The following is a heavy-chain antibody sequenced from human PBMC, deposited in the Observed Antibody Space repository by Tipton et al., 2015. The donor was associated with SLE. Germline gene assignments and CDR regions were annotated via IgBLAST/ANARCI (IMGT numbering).Heavy chain of an antibody. Sequence: LRLSCIVSGASISSRAYYWGCIRQSPGKGLEWIGSVYDSGITYYSPSLKSRVTISVDTSNNQFSLELSSVTAADTAVYYCALSMTAASGPFDYWGQGTLVTVSS. D-gene: IGHD6-13*01. CDR3: ALSMTAASGPFDY. CDR1: GASISSRAYY. CDR2: VYDSGIT. J-gene: IGHJ4*02. V-gene: IGHV4-39*07.